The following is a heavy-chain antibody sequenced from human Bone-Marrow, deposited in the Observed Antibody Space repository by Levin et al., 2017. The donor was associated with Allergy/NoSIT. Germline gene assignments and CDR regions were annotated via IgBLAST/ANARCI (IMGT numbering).Heavy chain of an antibody. V-gene: IGHV3-48*02. CDR2: ISTTSSTI. CDR3: ARDHITIFSFYFDY. D-gene: IGHD3-9*01. J-gene: IGHJ4*02. Sequence: ASVKVSCAASGFTFSSHSMNWVRQAPGKGLEWVSYISTTSSTIYYADSVKGRFTISRDNAKNSLYLQMNSLRDEDTAVYYCARDHITIFSFYFDYWGPGTLVTVSS. CDR1: GFTFSSHS.